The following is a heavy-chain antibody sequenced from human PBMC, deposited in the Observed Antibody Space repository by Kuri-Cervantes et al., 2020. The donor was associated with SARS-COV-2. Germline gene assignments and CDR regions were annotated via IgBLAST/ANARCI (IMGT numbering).Heavy chain of an antibody. V-gene: IGHV3-23*01. Sequence: LSLTCAASGFTFSDYYMSWVRQAPGKGLEWVSAISGSGGSTYYADSVKGRFTISRDNSKNTLYLQMNSLRAEDTAVYYCASDGGGWFDPWGQGTLVTVSS. CDR2: ISGSGGST. CDR1: GFTFSDYY. D-gene: IGHD3-16*01. J-gene: IGHJ5*02. CDR3: ASDGGGWFDP.